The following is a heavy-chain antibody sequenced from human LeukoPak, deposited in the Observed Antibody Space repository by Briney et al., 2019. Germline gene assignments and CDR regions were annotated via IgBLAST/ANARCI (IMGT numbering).Heavy chain of an antibody. CDR1: GDSISXXY. CDR3: ATGXSSTWYYFDY. CDR2: XXXXXSX. J-gene: IGHJ4*02. Sequence: SETLSLTXTVSGDSISXXYXXXXXQPXGKXXXXXGXXXXXXSXXXXXSLXXXXXXXXXTXKDQFSLKLPSVTAADXAVYYCATGXSSTWYYFDYWGQGTLVTVSS. D-gene: IGHD6-13*01. V-gene: IGHV4-59*01.